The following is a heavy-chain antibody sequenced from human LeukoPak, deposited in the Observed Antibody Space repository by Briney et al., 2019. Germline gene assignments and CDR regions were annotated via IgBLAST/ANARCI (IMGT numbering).Heavy chain of an antibody. D-gene: IGHD4-17*01. J-gene: IGHJ4*02. CDR1: GFTVSSNY. V-gene: IGHV3-66*01. Sequence: PGGSLRLSCAASGFTVSSNYMSWVRQAPGKGLEWVSVIYSGGSTYYADSVKGRFTISRDNSKNTLYLQMNSLRAEDTAVYYCAKSGPGYGDYVGYWGQGTLVTVSS. CDR2: IYSGGST. CDR3: AKSGPGYGDYVGY.